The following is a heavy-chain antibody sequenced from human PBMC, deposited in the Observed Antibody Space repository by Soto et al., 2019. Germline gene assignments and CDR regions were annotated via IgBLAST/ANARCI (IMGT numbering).Heavy chain of an antibody. V-gene: IGHV5-51*01. D-gene: IGHD3-10*01. CDR3: ARLRDYGSGSYHKYYYYGIDV. CDR1: GYSVASYW. J-gene: IGHJ6*02. CDR2: IYPGDSDT. Sequence: GASLKICCKGFGYSVASYWIGWVRQMPGKGLEWMGIIYPGDSDTRYSPSFQGQVTISADKTLSTAYLQWRSLKASDTAMYYSARLRDYGSGSYHKYYYYGIDVWGQGTTVTVSS.